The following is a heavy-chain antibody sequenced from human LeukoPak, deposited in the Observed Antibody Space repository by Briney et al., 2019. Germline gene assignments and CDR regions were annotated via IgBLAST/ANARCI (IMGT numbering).Heavy chain of an antibody. Sequence: PSETLSLTCTVSGGSISSGGYYWSWIRQHPGKGLEWIGYIYYSGSTYYNPSLKSRVTISVDTSKNQFSLKLSSVTAADTAVYYCARDRGRGLAAAGKNRSDAYYYYGMDVWGQGTTVTVSS. CDR2: IYYSGST. V-gene: IGHV4-31*03. D-gene: IGHD6-13*01. J-gene: IGHJ6*02. CDR1: GGSISSGGYY. CDR3: ARDRGRGLAAAGKNRSDAYYYYGMDV.